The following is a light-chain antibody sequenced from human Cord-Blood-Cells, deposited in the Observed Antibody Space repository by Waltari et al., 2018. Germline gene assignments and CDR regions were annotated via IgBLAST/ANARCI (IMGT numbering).Light chain of an antibody. J-gene: IGLJ2*01. CDR2: GNS. CDR3: QSYDSSLNVV. V-gene: IGLV1-40*01. Sequence: QSVLTQPPSVSGAPGQRVTISCTGSSSNIGAGYDLHWYQQLPGTAPKLLIYGNSNRPSGVPDRFSGSKSGTSASLAITGLQAEDEADYYCQSYDSSLNVVFGGGTKLTVL. CDR1: SSNIGAGYD.